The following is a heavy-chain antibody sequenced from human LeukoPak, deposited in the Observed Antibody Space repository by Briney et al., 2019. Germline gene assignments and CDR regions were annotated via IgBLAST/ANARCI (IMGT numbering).Heavy chain of an antibody. V-gene: IGHV3-11*04. D-gene: IGHD6-6*01. CDR3: TRDPRHFDS. CDR2: ISGSGHDI. J-gene: IGHJ5*01. Sequence: GGPLRSSGEPSEFTFGNSYMLWFGRAPGRGVEWVAYISGSGHDINYSDSVKGRFTISRDNAKKSLYLQMSSLRVEDTAVYYCTRDPRHFDSCGQGTLVTVS. CDR1: EFTFGNSY.